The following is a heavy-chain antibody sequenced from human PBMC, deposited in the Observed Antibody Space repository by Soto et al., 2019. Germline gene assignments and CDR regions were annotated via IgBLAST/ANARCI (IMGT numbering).Heavy chain of an antibody. V-gene: IGHV4-4*02. CDR3: ESPRILTGYPYYFDY. D-gene: IGHD3-9*01. Sequence: SETLSLTCAVSSGTISSSDWWTWVRQPPGKGLEWIGEINQSGSPNYSPSFQGQVTISADKSISTAYLQWSSLKASDTAMYYCESPRILTGYPYYFDYWGQGTLVTVSS. CDR2: INQSGSP. CDR1: SGTISSSDW. J-gene: IGHJ4*02.